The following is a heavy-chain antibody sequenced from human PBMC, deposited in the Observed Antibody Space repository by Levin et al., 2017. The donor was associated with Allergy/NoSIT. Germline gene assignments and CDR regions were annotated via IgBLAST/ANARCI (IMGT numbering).Heavy chain of an antibody. Sequence: GGSLRLSCKASGYTFTSYWISWVRQMPGRGLEWMSKIDPRDSNTNYSPSFEGRVIVSVDKSITTAYLQWTSLKASDTAMYFCATGPDGAGRMNFWGQGTLVTVSS. CDR2: IDPRDSNT. CDR3: ATGPDGAGRMNF. CDR1: GYTFTSYW. D-gene: IGHD3-10*01. J-gene: IGHJ4*02. V-gene: IGHV5-10-1*01.